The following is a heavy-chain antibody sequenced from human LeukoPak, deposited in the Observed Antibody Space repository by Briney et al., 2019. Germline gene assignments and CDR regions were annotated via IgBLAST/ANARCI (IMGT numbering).Heavy chain of an antibody. CDR1: GGSFSGYY. J-gene: IGHJ4*02. D-gene: IGHD6-13*01. CDR3: ARGERRSRSETIAAAGMSVYFDF. Sequence: PSETLSLTCAVYGGSFSGYYWSWIRQPPGKGLEWIGEINHSGSTNYSPSLQSRVTISVDTSKNHFSLKLSSVTAADTAVDYCARGERRSRSETIAAAGMSVYFDFWRQGTLVTVSS. CDR2: INHSGST. V-gene: IGHV4-34*01.